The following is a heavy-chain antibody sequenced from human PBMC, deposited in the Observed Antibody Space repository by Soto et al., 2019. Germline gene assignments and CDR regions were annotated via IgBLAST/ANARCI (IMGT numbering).Heavy chain of an antibody. CDR1: GYTFTSYG. Sequence: GASVKVSCKASGYTFTSYGISWVRQAPGQGLEWMGWISAYNGNTNYAQKLQGRVTMTTDTSTSTAYMELRSLRSDDTAVYYCARAPYSVVVPAAYYHGMDVWGQGTTVTVS. J-gene: IGHJ6*02. CDR3: ARAPYSVVVPAAYYHGMDV. CDR2: ISAYNGNT. V-gene: IGHV1-18*01. D-gene: IGHD2-2*01.